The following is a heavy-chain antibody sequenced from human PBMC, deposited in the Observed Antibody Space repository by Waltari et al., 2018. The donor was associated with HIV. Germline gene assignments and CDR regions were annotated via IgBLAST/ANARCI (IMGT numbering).Heavy chain of an antibody. CDR3: VKEHQYSHSWYSYYGMDV. CDR2: ISGSGGST. CDR1: GFTFSTSA. V-gene: IGHV3-23*01. Sequence: EVQVLESGGALVQPGGSLRLPCAASGFTFSTSALSGVRQAPGKGLVLVSTISGSGGSTYYADSVKGRFTVSRDNSKNTLYLQMNSLRAEDTAVYFCVKEHQYSHSWYSYYGMDVWGQGTTVTVSS. D-gene: IGHD6-13*01. J-gene: IGHJ6*02.